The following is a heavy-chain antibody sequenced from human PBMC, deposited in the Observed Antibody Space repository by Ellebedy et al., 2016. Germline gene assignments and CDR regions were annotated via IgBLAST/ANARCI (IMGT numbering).Heavy chain of an antibody. D-gene: IGHD1-26*01. CDR3: ARPIVGATGGGDYYYYGMGV. Sequence: ASVKVSXXTSGYTFTHYGITWVRQAPGQGLEWMGWISGYSGNTNYAQKFEDRVTMTIDTSTSTVYMELRSLRSDDTAEYYCARPIVGATGGGDYYYYGMGVWGQGTTVIVSS. J-gene: IGHJ6*02. CDR1: GYTFTHYG. V-gene: IGHV1-18*04. CDR2: ISGYSGNT.